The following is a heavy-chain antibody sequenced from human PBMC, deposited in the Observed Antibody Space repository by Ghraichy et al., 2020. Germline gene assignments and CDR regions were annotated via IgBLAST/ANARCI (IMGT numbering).Heavy chain of an antibody. CDR3: ARSSYDSSGYQTADY. J-gene: IGHJ4*02. CDR2: IDPSDSYT. CDR1: GYSFTSYW. Sequence: GEYLNISCKGSGYSFTSYWISWVRQMPGKGLEWMGRIDPSDSYTNYSPSFQGHVTISADKSISTAYLQWSSLKASDTAMYYCARSSYDSSGYQTADYWGQGTLVTVSS. D-gene: IGHD3-22*01. V-gene: IGHV5-10-1*01.